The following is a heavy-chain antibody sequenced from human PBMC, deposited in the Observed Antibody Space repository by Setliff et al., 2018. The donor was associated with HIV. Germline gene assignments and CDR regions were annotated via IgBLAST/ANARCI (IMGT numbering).Heavy chain of an antibody. CDR2: IYTSGIT. V-gene: IGHV4-4*07. D-gene: IGHD6-19*01. CDR3: AREPSPSQWQPLYFDV. J-gene: IGHJ4*02. CDR1: GASTNAYF. Sequence: PSETLSLTCNVSGASTNAYFLSWVRHPAGKGLEWIGHIYTSGITNHNPSLKSRVTMSLDTSKEQFSLRLSSVTAADTAIYYCAREPSPSQWQPLYFDVWGRGILVTVSS.